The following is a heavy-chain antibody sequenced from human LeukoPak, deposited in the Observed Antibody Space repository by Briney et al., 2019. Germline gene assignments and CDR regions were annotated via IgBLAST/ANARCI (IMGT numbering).Heavy chain of an antibody. CDR2: INQDESDK. CDR1: GFTFSSSW. V-gene: IGHV3-7*05. CDR3: ARGLGDY. J-gene: IGHJ4*02. D-gene: IGHD3-16*01. Sequence: GGSLRLFCAASGFTFSSSWLTWVRQATGKGLKWVANINQDESDKYYVDSVKGRFTVSRDNAKNSLYLQMNGVRAEDTAVYYCARGLGDYWGQGTLVAVSS.